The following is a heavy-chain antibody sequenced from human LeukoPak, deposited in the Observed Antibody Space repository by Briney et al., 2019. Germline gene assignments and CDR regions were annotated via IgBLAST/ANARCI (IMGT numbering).Heavy chain of an antibody. CDR2: ISSSGSTI. J-gene: IGHJ5*02. CDR1: GFTFSDYY. V-gene: IGHV3-11*01. Sequence: GGSLRLSCAASGFTFSDYYMSWIRQAPGKGLEWVSYISSSGSTIYYADSVKGRFTISRDNSKNTLYLQMNSLRAEDTAVYYCARGGVRTTAWDIVATMTISPWGQGTLVTVSS. CDR3: ARGGVRTTAWDIVATMTISP. D-gene: IGHD5-12*01.